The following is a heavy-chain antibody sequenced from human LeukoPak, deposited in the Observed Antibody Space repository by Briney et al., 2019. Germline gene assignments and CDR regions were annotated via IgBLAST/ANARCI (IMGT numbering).Heavy chain of an antibody. CDR1: GGSISSGSYY. CDR2: IYTSGST. Sequence: PSQTLSLTCTVSGGSISSGSYYWSWHRQADGKGREWIGRIYTSGSTNYNPSLKGRVTISVDTSKNQFSLKLSSVTAADTAVYYCARGDYDFWSGYLDYWGQGTLVTVSS. D-gene: IGHD3-3*01. J-gene: IGHJ4*02. V-gene: IGHV4-61*02. CDR3: ARGDYDFWSGYLDY.